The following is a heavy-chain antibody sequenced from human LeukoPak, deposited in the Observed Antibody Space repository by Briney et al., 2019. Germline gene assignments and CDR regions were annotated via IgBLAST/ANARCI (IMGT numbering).Heavy chain of an antibody. J-gene: IGHJ3*02. CDR1: GGTFSSYA. CDR3: ARDRLRYWGNAFDI. V-gene: IGHV1-69*04. CDR2: IIPILGIA. Sequence: ASVKVSCKASGGTFSSYAISWVRQAPGQGLEWMGRIIPILGIANYAQKFQGRVTITADKSTSTAYMELSSLRSEDTAVYYCARDRLRYWGNAFDIWGQGTMVTVSS. D-gene: IGHD3-16*01.